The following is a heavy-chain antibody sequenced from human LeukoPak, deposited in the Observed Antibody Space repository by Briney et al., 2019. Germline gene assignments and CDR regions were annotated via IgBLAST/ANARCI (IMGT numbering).Heavy chain of an antibody. D-gene: IGHD4-11*01. CDR2: ISAYNGNI. J-gene: IGHJ6*03. CDR1: GYTFTSYG. Sequence: ASVKVSCKASGYTFTSYGISWVRQAPGQGLEWMGWISAYNGNINYAQKLQGRVTMTTDTSTSTAYMELRSLRSDDTAVYYCARMLSAATAKSYYYYYMDVWGKGTTVTVSS. CDR3: ARMLSAATAKSYYYYYMDV. V-gene: IGHV1-18*01.